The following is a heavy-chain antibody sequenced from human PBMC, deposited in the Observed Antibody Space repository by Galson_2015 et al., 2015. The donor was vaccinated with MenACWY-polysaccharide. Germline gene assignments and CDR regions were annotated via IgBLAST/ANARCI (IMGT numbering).Heavy chain of an antibody. CDR2: ISTDNGDT. CDR3: ARAPPGCGVPGD. CDR1: GYTFSSYG. D-gene: IGHD2-21*01. V-gene: IGHV1-18*01. Sequence: SVQVSCKASGYTFSSYGFSWIRRAPGQGLEWMGWISTDNGDTNYVQSLQDRVTMTTDTSTRTAYMELRSLRSDDTAVYYCARAPPGCGVPGDCGQGPLVTVSS. J-gene: IGHJ4*02.